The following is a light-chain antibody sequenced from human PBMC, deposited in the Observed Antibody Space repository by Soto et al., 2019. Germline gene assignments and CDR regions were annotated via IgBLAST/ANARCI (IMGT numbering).Light chain of an antibody. J-gene: IGLJ2*01. CDR1: SSDIGAYNY. CDR2: DVS. V-gene: IGLV2-14*03. Sequence: QSALTQPASVSGSPGQSITISCTGTSSDIGAYNYVSWYQQHPGKAPKLMIYDVSDRPSGVSNRFSGSKSGNTASLTISGLQADDEADYYCGSYTRSTALVAFGGGTKLTVL. CDR3: GSYTRSTALVA.